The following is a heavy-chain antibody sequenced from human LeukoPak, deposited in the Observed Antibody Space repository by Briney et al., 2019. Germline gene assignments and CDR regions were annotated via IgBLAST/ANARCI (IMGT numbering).Heavy chain of an antibody. J-gene: IGHJ4*02. Sequence: GGSLRLSCAASGFTFSSFWMSWVRQAPGKGLEWVANINQDGSEKHYVDSVKGRFTISRDNAKNTLYLQMISLRVEDTAVYYCARPYCASTSCPTFEYWGQGTLVTVSS. V-gene: IGHV3-7*01. D-gene: IGHD2-2*01. CDR2: INQDGSEK. CDR1: GFTFSSFW. CDR3: ARPYCASTSCPTFEY.